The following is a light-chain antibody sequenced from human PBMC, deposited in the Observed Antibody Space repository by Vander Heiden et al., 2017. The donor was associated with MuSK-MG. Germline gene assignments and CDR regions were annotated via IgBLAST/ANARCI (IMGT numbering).Light chain of an antibody. CDR1: QSVSSS. Sequence: EIVLTQSPATLSLSPGERATLSCRANQSVSSSLAWYQQKPGLIFDASDRATGIPARFSGSGSGTDFTLTISSLEPEDFAVYYCQQRSNWPPFFSFGGGTKVEIK. V-gene: IGKV3-11*01. CDR2: DAS. J-gene: IGKJ4*01. CDR3: QQRSNWPPFFS.